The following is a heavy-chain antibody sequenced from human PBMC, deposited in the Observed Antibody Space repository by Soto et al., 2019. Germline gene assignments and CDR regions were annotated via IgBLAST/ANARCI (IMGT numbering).Heavy chain of an antibody. D-gene: IGHD4-17*01. CDR1: GFSLSTTGVG. J-gene: IGHJ4*02. V-gene: IGHV2-5*02. CDR3: GNATPVTTGGDY. Sequence: QITLKESGPTLVKPTQTLTLTCTFSGFSLSTTGVGVGWIRQPPGKALDWLALIYWDDDKRYSPSLKSRLTITKDTSKNQVVLTMTNMDPIDTATYYCGNATPVTTGGDYWGQGTLVTVSS. CDR2: IYWDDDK.